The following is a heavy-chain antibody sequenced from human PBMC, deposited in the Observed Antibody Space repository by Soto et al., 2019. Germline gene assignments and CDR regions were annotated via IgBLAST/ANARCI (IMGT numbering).Heavy chain of an antibody. CDR3: ARVSPQRVVVAATVWFDP. V-gene: IGHV3-11*01. CDR2: ISSSGSTI. CDR1: GFTFSDYY. Sequence: QVQLVESGGGLVKPGGSLRLSCAASGFTFSDYYMSWIRQAPGKGLEWVSYISSSGSTIYYADSVKGRFTISRDNAKNSLYLQMNSLGAEDTAVYYCARVSPQRVVVAATVWFDPWGQGTLVTVSS. D-gene: IGHD2-15*01. J-gene: IGHJ5*02.